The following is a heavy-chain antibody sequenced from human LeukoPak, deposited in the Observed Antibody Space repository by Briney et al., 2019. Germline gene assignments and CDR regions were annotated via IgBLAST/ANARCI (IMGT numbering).Heavy chain of an antibody. D-gene: IGHD1-26*01. CDR2: IHSDGGTT. CDR3: ARDIYSIAE. CDR1: GFTFSHYR. Sequence: GGSLRLSCAASGFTFSHYRIHWVRHAPGKGLVWVSLIHSDGGTTNYADSVKGRFTISRDNAKNTVYLQMNSLRVEDTAVYYCARDIYSIAEWGQGTLVTVSS. J-gene: IGHJ4*02. V-gene: IGHV3-74*01.